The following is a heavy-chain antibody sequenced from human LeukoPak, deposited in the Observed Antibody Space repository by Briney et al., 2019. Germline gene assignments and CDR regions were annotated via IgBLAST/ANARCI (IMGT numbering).Heavy chain of an antibody. CDR2: ISNNGGYT. CDR1: GFTFSSSA. Sequence: GGSLRLSCAASGFTFSSSAMSWVRQAPGKGLEWVSAISNNGGYTYYADSVQGRFTISRDNSKSTLCLQMNSLRAEDTAVYYCASGYSDFDYWGQGTLVTVSS. D-gene: IGHD5-18*01. V-gene: IGHV3-23*01. J-gene: IGHJ4*02. CDR3: ASGYSDFDY.